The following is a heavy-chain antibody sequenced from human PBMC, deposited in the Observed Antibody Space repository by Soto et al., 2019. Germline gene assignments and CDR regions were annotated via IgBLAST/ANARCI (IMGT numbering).Heavy chain of an antibody. CDR2: IHYSGNT. CDR3: ARDQLGYCSTTTCYNGLDP. CDR1: GDTISSYY. J-gene: IGHJ5*02. V-gene: IGHV4-59*01. Sequence: PWETLSLTCIVSGDTISSYYWSWIRQPPGKGLEWIGYIHYSGNTYYNSSLKSRVTISQDTSKNQFSLKLRSVTAADTAVYYCARDQLGYCSTTTCYNGLDPWGQGTLVTVSS. D-gene: IGHD2-2*01.